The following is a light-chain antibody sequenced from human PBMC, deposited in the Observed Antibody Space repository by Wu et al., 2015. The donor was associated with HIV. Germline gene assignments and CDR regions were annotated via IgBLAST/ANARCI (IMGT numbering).Light chain of an antibody. V-gene: IGKV1-5*03. CDR2: KAS. Sequence: DVQMTQSPSSLSASVGDRVTITCRASQNIITFLNWYQQKPGKAPKLLIYKASTLESEVPSRFSGSGSGTEFTLTISSLQPDDFATYYCQQYNSYSRTFGQGTKVEIK. CDR1: QNIITF. CDR3: QQYNSYSRT. J-gene: IGKJ1*01.